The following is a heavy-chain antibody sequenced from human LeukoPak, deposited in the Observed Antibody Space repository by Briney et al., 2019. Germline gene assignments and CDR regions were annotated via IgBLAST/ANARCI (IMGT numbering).Heavy chain of an antibody. V-gene: IGHV4-38-2*01. CDR3: ARLISGDCCAPHF. Sequence: PSETLSLTCAVSSYSITSGYYWGWIRQPPGKGPDWIGSINQSGVTYYNPSLKSRVTISIDTSKNQFSLKLTSVTAADTAVYYCARLISGDCCAPHFWGQGTLVTVSS. CDR2: INQSGVT. CDR1: SYSITSGYY. J-gene: IGHJ4*02. D-gene: IGHD2-21*02.